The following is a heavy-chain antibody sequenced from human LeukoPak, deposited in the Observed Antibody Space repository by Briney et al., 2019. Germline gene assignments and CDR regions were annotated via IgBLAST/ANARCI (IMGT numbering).Heavy chain of an antibody. CDR2: IYYSGST. J-gene: IGHJ6*03. D-gene: IGHD1-26*01. V-gene: IGHV4-39*07. Sequence: KPSETLSLTCTVSGGSISSSSYYWGWIRQPPGKGLEWIGSIYYSGSTNYNPSLKSRVTISVDTSKNQFSLKLSSVTAADTAVYYCARDAQPVGATYYYYYYMDVWGKGTTVTVSS. CDR3: ARDAQPVGATYYYYYYMDV. CDR1: GGSISSSSYY.